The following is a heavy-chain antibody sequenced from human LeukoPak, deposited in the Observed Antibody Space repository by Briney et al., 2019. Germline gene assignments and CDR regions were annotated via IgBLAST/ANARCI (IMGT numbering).Heavy chain of an antibody. J-gene: IGHJ4*02. Sequence: PSGTLSLTCGVSGGSITTTNWWCLVRQPPGQVLEWIGVGSLSGLTNYNPSLKSRVTVSLDKSTNLLFLKMTSVTAAATAVYYCSRENGAFSPFGYWGQGTLVTVSS. CDR1: GGSITTTNW. D-gene: IGHD2-8*01. V-gene: IGHV4-4*02. CDR3: SRENGAFSPFGY. CDR2: GSLSGLT.